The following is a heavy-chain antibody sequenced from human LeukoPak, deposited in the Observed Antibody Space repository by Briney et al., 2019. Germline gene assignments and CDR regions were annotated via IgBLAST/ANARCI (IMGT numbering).Heavy chain of an antibody. J-gene: IGHJ3*02. CDR2: IYYSGST. V-gene: IGHV4-59*01. CDR1: GGSISSYY. D-gene: IGHD3-22*01. Sequence: SETLSLTCTVSGGSISSYYWSWIRQPPGKGLEWIGYIYYSGSTNYNPSLKSRVTISVDTSKNQFSLKLSSVTAADTAVYYCARTGGYYYAYAFGIWGQGTMVTVSS. CDR3: ARTGGYYYAYAFGI.